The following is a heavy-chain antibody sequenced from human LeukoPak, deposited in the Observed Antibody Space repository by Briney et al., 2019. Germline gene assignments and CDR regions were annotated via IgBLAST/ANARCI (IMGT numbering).Heavy chain of an antibody. CDR2: IYYSGST. CDR3: ARAPWQSRFDP. CDR1: GGSISSHY. D-gene: IGHD6-19*01. J-gene: IGHJ5*02. Sequence: SETLSLTCTVSGGSISSHYWSWIRQPPGKGLEWIGYIYYSGSTNYNPSLKSRVTISVDTSKNQFSLKLSSVTAADTAVYYCARAPWQSRFDPWGQGTLVTVSS. V-gene: IGHV4-59*11.